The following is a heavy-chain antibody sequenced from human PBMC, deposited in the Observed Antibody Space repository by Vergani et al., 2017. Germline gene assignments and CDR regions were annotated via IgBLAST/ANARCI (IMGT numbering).Heavy chain of an antibody. J-gene: IGHJ6*02. V-gene: IGHV3-23*04. D-gene: IGHD3-3*01. Sequence: EVQLVESGGGLVKPGGSLRLSCAASGFTFSSYAMSWVRQAPGKGLEWVSAISGSGGSTYYADSVKGRFTISRDNSKNTLYLQMNSLRAEDTAVYYCAPTPYYDFWSGYGMDVWGQGTTVTVSS. CDR1: GFTFSSYA. CDR2: ISGSGGST. CDR3: APTPYYDFWSGYGMDV.